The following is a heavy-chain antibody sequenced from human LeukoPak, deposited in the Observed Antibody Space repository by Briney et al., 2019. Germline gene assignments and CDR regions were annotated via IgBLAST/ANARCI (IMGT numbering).Heavy chain of an antibody. Sequence: GGSLRLSCAGSGFTFSSYAMSWVRQAPGKGLEWVSAISGSGGSTYYADSVKGRFTISRDNSKNTLYLQMNSLRAEDTAVYYCAKDFSSGYYYVGNWFDPWGQGTLVTVSS. CDR2: ISGSGGST. CDR3: AKDFSSGYYYVGNWFDP. J-gene: IGHJ5*02. CDR1: GFTFSSYA. V-gene: IGHV3-23*01. D-gene: IGHD3-22*01.